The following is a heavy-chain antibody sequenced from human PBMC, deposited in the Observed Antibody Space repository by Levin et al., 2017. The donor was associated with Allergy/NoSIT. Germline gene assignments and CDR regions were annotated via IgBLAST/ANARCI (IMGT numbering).Heavy chain of an antibody. Sequence: GESLKISCAASGFTFSDYYMSWIRQAPGKGLEWVSYISSTSIYTNYADSVKGRFTISRDNAKNSLYLQMNSLRAEDTAVYYCARGAVAGTENWFDPWGQGTLVTVSS. J-gene: IGHJ5*02. V-gene: IGHV3-11*05. CDR1: GFTFSDYY. CDR2: ISSTSIYT. D-gene: IGHD6-19*01. CDR3: ARGAVAGTENWFDP.